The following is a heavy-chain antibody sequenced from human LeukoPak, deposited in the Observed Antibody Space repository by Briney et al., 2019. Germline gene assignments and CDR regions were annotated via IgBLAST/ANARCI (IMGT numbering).Heavy chain of an antibody. CDR1: GGSISSSSYY. J-gene: IGHJ4*02. Sequence: SETLSLTCTVSGGSISSSSYYWGWIRQPPGKGLEWIGSIYYSGSTYYNPSLKSRVTISVDTSKNQFSLKLSSVTAAGTAVYYCAGQMTTVTTWVDYWGQGTLVTVSS. D-gene: IGHD4-17*01. CDR3: AGQMTTVTTWVDY. V-gene: IGHV4-39*01. CDR2: IYYSGST.